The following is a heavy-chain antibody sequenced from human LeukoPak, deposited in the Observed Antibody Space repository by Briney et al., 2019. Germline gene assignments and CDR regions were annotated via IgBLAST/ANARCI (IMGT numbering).Heavy chain of an antibody. Sequence: PSETLSLTCTVSGVSISSYYWSWIRQPPGKGLEWIGYIYYSGSTNYNPSLKSRVTISVDTSKNQFSLRLSSVTAADTAVYYCARGPYCGGDCYFDDWGQGTLVTVSS. D-gene: IGHD2-21*02. V-gene: IGHV4-59*12. CDR3: ARGPYCGGDCYFDD. CDR2: IYYSGST. J-gene: IGHJ4*02. CDR1: GVSISSYY.